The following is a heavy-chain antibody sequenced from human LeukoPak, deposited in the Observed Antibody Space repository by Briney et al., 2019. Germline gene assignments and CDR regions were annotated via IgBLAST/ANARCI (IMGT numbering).Heavy chain of an antibody. V-gene: IGHV1-2*02. Sequence: ASVKVSCKASGGTFSSYTISWVRQAPGQGLEWMGWINPNTGGTKYAQRFQGRVTMTRDTSISTTHMELSGLTSDDTAVYYCAIPPCSDGYCYFDFWGQGTLVTVSS. CDR1: GGTFSSYT. CDR2: INPNTGGT. J-gene: IGHJ4*02. D-gene: IGHD2-15*01. CDR3: AIPPCSDGYCYFDF.